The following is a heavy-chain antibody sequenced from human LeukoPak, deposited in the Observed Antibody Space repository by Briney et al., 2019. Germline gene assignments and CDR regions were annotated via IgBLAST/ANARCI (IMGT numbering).Heavy chain of an antibody. Sequence: ETLSLTCTVSGGSISSGSYYWSWIRQPAGKGLEWISGIHWNGDTTNYAASVEGRFTISRDNAKNSLYLQMNSLRAEDTALYYCARGLRYYYYYYMDVWGKGTTVTVSS. CDR1: GGSISSGSYY. CDR2: IHWNGDTT. V-gene: IGHV3-20*04. D-gene: IGHD3-9*01. CDR3: ARGLRYYYYYYMDV. J-gene: IGHJ6*03.